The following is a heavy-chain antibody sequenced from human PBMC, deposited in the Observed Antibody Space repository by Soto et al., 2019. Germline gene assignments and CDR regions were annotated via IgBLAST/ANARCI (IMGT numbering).Heavy chain of an antibody. Sequence: ASVKVSCKASGYTFTSYGISWVRQAPGQGLEWMGWISAYNGNTNYAQKFQGRVTITRDTSASTAFMELSSLSSEDTAVYYCARDSRYPYYYGSGTENWFDPWGQGTLVTVSS. J-gene: IGHJ5*02. D-gene: IGHD3-10*01. CDR1: GYTFTSYG. V-gene: IGHV1-18*01. CDR2: ISAYNGNT. CDR3: ARDSRYPYYYGSGTENWFDP.